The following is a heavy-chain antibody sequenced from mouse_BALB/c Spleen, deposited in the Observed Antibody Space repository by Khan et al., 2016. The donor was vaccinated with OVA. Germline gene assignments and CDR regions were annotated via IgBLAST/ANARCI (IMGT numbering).Heavy chain of an antibody. J-gene: IGHJ3*01. CDR3: ARRGYDYGRGALFAY. D-gene: IGHD2-4*01. V-gene: IGHV2-2*02. Sequence: QVQLKESGPGLVQPSQSLSITCTVSDFSLDKYSVHWIRQSPGKGLEWLGVIWSAGSTDYNAAFISRLTITKDNSRSQVFFKVNSLQPNDTAIYFCARRGYDYGRGALFAYWGQGTLVTVSA. CDR2: IWSAGST. CDR1: DFSLDKYS.